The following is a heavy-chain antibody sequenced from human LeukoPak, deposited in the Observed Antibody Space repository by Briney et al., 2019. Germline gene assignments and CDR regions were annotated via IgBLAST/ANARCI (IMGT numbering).Heavy chain of an antibody. V-gene: IGHV3-23*05. J-gene: IGHJ4*02. CDR1: GFTFSDYA. Sequence: GGSLRLACAASGFTFSDYAMSWVRQAPGKGLEWVSFIYSGGSTHYSGSVKGRFTISRDNSKNTLYLQMNSLRAEDTAVYYCASRAGAYSHPYDYWGQGTLVTVSS. CDR3: ASRAGAYSHPYDY. D-gene: IGHD4/OR15-4a*01. CDR2: IYSGGST.